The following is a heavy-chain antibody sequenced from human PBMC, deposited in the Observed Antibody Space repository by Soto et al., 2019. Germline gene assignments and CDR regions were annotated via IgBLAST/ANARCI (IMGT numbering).Heavy chain of an antibody. Sequence: QVQLVESGGGVVQPGRSLRLSCAASGFTFRSYGMYWVRQAPGKGLEWVAVIWCDGSNKYYADSVKGRFTISRDNSKNTLSLQMNSLRAEDTAVYYCAKVGGDYRWFDSWGQGTLVIVSS. V-gene: IGHV3-33*06. J-gene: IGHJ5*01. CDR2: IWCDGSNK. CDR1: GFTFRSYG. CDR3: AKVGGDYRWFDS. D-gene: IGHD4-17*01.